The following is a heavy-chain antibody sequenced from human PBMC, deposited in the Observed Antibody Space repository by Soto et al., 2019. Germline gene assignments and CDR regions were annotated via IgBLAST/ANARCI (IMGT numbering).Heavy chain of an antibody. V-gene: IGHV4-34*01. CDR2: INHSGTT. CDR3: ATSGYSYGFDY. D-gene: IGHD5-18*01. CDR1: GGSLSGYY. J-gene: IGHJ4*02. Sequence: SETLSLTCAVYGGSLSGYYWSWVRQPPGKGLEWIGEINHSGTTNYNPSLKTRVTISVDTSKHQFSLKLSSVTAADTAVYYCATSGYSYGFDYWGQGTLVTVSS.